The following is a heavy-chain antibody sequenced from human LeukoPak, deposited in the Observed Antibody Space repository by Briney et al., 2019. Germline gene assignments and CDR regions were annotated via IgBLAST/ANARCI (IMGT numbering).Heavy chain of an antibody. CDR3: ARDPSGIAVAAHFDY. CDR1: GFTFDDYG. Sequence: GGCVRLSCAASGFTFDDYGLSWARHVPGKGREWVCGITWNGDRTGYTHSMKTRLTISRDNAKKSLYRQMNSLRAEDTALYYCARDPSGIAVAAHFDYWGHGNLVSVSS. CDR2: ITWNGDRT. D-gene: IGHD6-19*01. V-gene: IGHV3-20*04. J-gene: IGHJ4*01.